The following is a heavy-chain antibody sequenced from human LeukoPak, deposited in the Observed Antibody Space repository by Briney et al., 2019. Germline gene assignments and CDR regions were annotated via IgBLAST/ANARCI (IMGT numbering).Heavy chain of an antibody. CDR3: AREGITGTTG. CDR1: GGSISSYY. Sequence: PTETLSLTCTVSGGSISSYYRSWIRQPPGKGLEWIGYIYHSGSTYYNPSLKSRVTISVDRSKNQFSLKLSAVTAADTAVYYCAREGITGTTGWGQGTLVTVSS. D-gene: IGHD1-7*01. J-gene: IGHJ4*02. CDR2: IYHSGST. V-gene: IGHV4-59*12.